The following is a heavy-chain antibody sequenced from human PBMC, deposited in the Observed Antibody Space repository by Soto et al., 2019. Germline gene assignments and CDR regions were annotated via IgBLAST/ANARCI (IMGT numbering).Heavy chain of an antibody. CDR2: INPSGGST. CDR1: GYTFTSYY. V-gene: IGHV1-46*03. D-gene: IGHD3-10*01. Sequence: GASVKVSCKASGYTFTSYYMHWVRQAPGQGLEWMGIINPSGGSTSYAQKFQGRVTMTRDTSTSTVYMELSSLRSEDTAVYYCARRAVYYGSGSYYNVVSWFDPWGQGTLVTVSS. CDR3: ARRAVYYGSGSYYNVVSWFDP. J-gene: IGHJ5*02.